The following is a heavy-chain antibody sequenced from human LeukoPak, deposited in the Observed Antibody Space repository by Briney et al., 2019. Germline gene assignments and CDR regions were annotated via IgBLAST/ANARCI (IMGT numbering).Heavy chain of an antibody. D-gene: IGHD3-3*01. CDR2: VHLDGRT. J-gene: IGHJ4*02. Sequence: SETLSLTCDVNSGLVPTTNWWTWVRQPPGKGLEWIGEVHLDGRTNYNPSLKSRLIMSVDLPVNHISLKLTSVTATSPPVYYCAREGGFYRPLDYSGQGTLVTVSS. V-gene: IGHV4-4*02. CDR3: AREGGFYRPLDY. CDR1: SGLVPTTNW.